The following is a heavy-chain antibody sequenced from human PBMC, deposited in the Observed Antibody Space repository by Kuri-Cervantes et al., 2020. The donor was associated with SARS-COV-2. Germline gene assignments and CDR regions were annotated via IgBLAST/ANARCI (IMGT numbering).Heavy chain of an antibody. CDR3: ARRSYSSSSNWFDP. CDR2: IYHSGST. D-gene: IGHD6-13*01. CDR1: GYSISSGYY. V-gene: IGHV4-38-2*02. J-gene: IGHJ5*02. Sequence: GSLRLSCTVSGYSISSGYYWGWIRQPPGKGLEWIGSIYHSGSTYYNPSLKSRVTISVDTSKNQFSLKLSSVTAADTAVYYCARRSYSSSSNWFDPWGQGTLVTVSS.